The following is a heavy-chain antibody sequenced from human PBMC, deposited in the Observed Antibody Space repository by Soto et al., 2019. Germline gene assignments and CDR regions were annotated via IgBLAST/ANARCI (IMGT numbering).Heavy chain of an antibody. V-gene: IGHV1-18*01. CDR3: ARDGMYATTRFEY. D-gene: IGHD1-1*01. Sequence: QVQLGQSGAEVKKPGASVKVSCKASGYTFTTYGISWVRQAPGQGLEWMGWMSAYSGNTNYAQKLQGRFTVTTETSTNTAYMELRTLRSDDTAVYYCARDGMYATTRFEYWGQGTLVTVSS. J-gene: IGHJ4*02. CDR1: GYTFTTYG. CDR2: MSAYSGNT.